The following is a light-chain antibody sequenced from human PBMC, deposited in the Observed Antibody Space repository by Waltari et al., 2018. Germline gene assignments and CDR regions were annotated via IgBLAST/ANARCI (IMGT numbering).Light chain of an antibody. V-gene: IGLV1-44*01. CDR2: RNN. CDR3: AAWDDSLNGYV. J-gene: IGLJ1*01. CDR1: SHNIGSNT. Sequence: QSVLTQPPSASGTPGQRVTISCSGRSHNIGSNTVNWYQQPPGTAPKLLIYRNNQRPSGVPDRFSGSKSGTSASLAISGLQSEDEADYYCAAWDDSLNGYVFGTGTKVTVL.